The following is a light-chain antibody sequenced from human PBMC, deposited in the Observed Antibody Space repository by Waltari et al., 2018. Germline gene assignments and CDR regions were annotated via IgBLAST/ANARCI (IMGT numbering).Light chain of an antibody. CDR1: TWAVIRNYY. CDR3: ALYYGNARWV. V-gene: IGLV7-43*01. CDR2: DTN. Sequence: QTVVTQEPSLTVSPGGTVTPTCPPPTWAVIRNYYPNWFQQKPGQAPTSLIYDTNKRHFWTPARFSGSLLGGKAALTLSRALPEDEADYYCALYYGNARWVFGGGTKLTVL. J-gene: IGLJ3*02.